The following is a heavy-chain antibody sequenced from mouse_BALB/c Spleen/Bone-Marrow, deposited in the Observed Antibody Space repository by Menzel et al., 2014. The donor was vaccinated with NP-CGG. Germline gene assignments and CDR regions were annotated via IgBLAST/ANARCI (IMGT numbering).Heavy chain of an antibody. CDR1: GYTFTDNW. D-gene: IGHD2-4*01. J-gene: IGHJ4*01. V-gene: IGHV1-69*01. CDR3: ARGGHDFPLDY. CDR2: IDTSDSYT. Sequence: VHLVESGAELGMPGASVKMSCKASGYTFTDNWIYWVKQRPGQGLEWIGAIDTSDSYTNYNQKFMGKASLTVDASSSTAYMQVSSLTSDDSAVYYCARGGHDFPLDYWGQGTSVTVSS.